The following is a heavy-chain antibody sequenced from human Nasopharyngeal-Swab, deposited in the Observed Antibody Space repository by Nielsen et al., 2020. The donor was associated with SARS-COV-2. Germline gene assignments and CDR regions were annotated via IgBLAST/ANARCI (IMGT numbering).Heavy chain of an antibody. J-gene: IGHJ6*02. CDR1: GGTVSSYA. D-gene: IGHD6-6*01. CDR2: IIPIFGTA. CDR3: ARDWYSSSSGAYYGMDV. Sequence: SVKVSCKASGGTVSSYAISWVRQAPGQGLEWMGGIIPIFGTANYAQKFQGRVTITADESTSTAYMELSSLRSEDTAVYYCARDWYSSSSGAYYGMDVWGQGTTVTVSS. V-gene: IGHV1-69*13.